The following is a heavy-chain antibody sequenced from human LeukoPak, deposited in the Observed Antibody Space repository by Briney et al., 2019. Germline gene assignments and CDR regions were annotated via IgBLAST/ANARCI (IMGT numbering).Heavy chain of an antibody. V-gene: IGHV1-3*01. CDR3: ARAVEMATILHFDY. D-gene: IGHD5-24*01. CDR2: INAGNGNT. CDR1: GYTFTSYA. Sequence: GASVKVSCKASGYTFTSYAMHWVRQAPGQRLEWMGWINAGNGNTKYSQKFQGRVTITRDTSASTAYMELSSLRSEDTAVYYCARAVEMATILHFDYWGQGTLVTVSS. J-gene: IGHJ4*02.